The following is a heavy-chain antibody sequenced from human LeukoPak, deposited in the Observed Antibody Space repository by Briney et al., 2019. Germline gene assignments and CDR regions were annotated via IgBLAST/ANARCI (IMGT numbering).Heavy chain of an antibody. V-gene: IGHV3-21*01. CDR1: GFTFSSYA. CDR3: AGGPGFLIDC. J-gene: IGHJ4*02. CDR2: IGYSGGDI. D-gene: IGHD3-3*01. Sequence: GGSLRLSCAASGFTFSSYAMTWVRQAPGKGLEWVSVIGYSGGDIQYADSVKGRLTISRDNAENLLYLQMNSLRVEDTAVYYCAGGPGFLIDCWGQGTLVTVSS.